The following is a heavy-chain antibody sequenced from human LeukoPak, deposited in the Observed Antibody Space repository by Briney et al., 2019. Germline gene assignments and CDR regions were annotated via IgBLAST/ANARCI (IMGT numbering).Heavy chain of an antibody. CDR1: GYTFTSYY. Sequence: ASVKVSCKASGYTFTSYYMHWVRQAPGQGLEWMGIINPSGGSTSYAQKLQGRVTMTTDTSTSTAYMELRSLRSDDTAVYYCARVEEESDGSGTNYYFDYWGQGTLVTVSS. D-gene: IGHD3-10*01. V-gene: IGHV1-46*01. J-gene: IGHJ4*02. CDR2: INPSGGST. CDR3: ARVEEESDGSGTNYYFDY.